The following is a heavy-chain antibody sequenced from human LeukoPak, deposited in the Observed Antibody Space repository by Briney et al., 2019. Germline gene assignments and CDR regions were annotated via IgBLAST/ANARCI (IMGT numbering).Heavy chain of an antibody. D-gene: IGHD4-17*01. Sequence: PSETLSLTCAVYGGSFSGYYWSWIRQPPGKGLEWIGEINHSGSTNYNPSLKSRVTISVDTSKNQFSLKLSSVTAADTAVYYCARVPRNYGADTWGQGTLVTVSS. CDR3: ARVPRNYGADT. CDR1: GGSFSGYY. V-gene: IGHV4-34*01. J-gene: IGHJ5*02. CDR2: INHSGST.